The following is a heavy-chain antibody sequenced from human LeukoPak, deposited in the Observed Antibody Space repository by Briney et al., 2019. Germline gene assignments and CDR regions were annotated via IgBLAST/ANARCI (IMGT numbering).Heavy chain of an antibody. V-gene: IGHV1-18*01. CDR1: GYTFTSYG. Sequence: ASVKVSCKASGYTFTSYGISWVRQAPGQGLEWMGWSSAYNGNTNYAQKLQGRVTMTTDTSISTAYMERSSLRSDDTALYYCARTGVAVAADFDYWGQGTLVTVSS. CDR3: ARTGVAVAADFDY. J-gene: IGHJ4*02. CDR2: SSAYNGNT. D-gene: IGHD6-19*01.